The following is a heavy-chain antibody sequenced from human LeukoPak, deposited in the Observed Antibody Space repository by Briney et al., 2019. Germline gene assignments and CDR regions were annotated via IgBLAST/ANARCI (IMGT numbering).Heavy chain of an antibody. J-gene: IGHJ4*02. CDR3: AKTPTRGTLRLFFKY. V-gene: IGHV3-23*01. Sequence: PGGSLRLSCAASGFTFSSYAMSWVRQAPGKGLEWVSAISGSGGSTYYADSVKGRFTISRDNSKNALYLQMNSLRAEDTAVYYCAKTPTRGTLRLFFKYWGQGTLVTVSS. CDR1: GFTFSSYA. CDR2: ISGSGGST. D-gene: IGHD5/OR15-5a*01.